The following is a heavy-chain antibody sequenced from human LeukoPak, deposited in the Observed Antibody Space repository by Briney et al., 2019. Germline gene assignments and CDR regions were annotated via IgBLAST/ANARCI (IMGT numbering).Heavy chain of an antibody. V-gene: IGHV3-23*01. Sequence: PGGSLRLSCVASGFSFSSYAMTWVRQAPGKGLEWVSGISDGGNITYYADSVKGRFTISRGNSKNTLYLQMNNLRAEDTAVYYCANQILIAYQEPDRLYYYYGMDVWGHGTSVTVSS. J-gene: IGHJ6*02. CDR1: GFSFSSYA. CDR3: ANQILIAYQEPDRLYYYYGMDV. D-gene: IGHD3-9*01. CDR2: ISDGGNIT.